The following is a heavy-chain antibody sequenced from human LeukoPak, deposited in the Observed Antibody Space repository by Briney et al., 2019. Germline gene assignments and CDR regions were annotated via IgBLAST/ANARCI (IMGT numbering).Heavy chain of an antibody. D-gene: IGHD5-12*01. Sequence: SETLSLTCTVSGGSISSSSYYWGWIRQPPGKGLEWIGSIYYSGSTYYNPSLKSRVTISVDTSKNQFSLKLSSVTAADTAVYYCARDGSGYGYYGMDVWGQGTTVTVSS. V-gene: IGHV4-39*07. CDR2: IYYSGST. CDR3: ARDGSGYGYYGMDV. CDR1: GGSISSSSYY. J-gene: IGHJ6*02.